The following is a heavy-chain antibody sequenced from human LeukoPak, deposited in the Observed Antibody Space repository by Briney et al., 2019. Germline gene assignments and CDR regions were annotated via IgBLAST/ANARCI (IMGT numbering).Heavy chain of an antibody. CDR3: AKKPFSSGWYNRRDY. D-gene: IGHD6-19*01. CDR1: GFTFSSYA. Sequence: PGGSLRLSCAASGFTFSSYAMSWVRQAPGKGLEWVSAISGSGGSTYYADSVKGRFTISRDNSKNTLYLQMNSLRAEDTAVYYCAKKPFSSGWYNRRDYWGQGTLVTVSS. V-gene: IGHV3-23*01. J-gene: IGHJ4*02. CDR2: ISGSGGST.